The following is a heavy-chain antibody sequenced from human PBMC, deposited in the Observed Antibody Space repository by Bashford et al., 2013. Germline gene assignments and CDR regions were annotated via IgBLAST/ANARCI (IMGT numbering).Heavy chain of an antibody. J-gene: IGHJ3*02. V-gene: IGHV4-59*12. CDR2: IYYTGST. CDR1: GGSISSFY. Sequence: SETLSLTCTVSGGSISSFYWSWIRQPPGKGLEWIGYIYYTGSTNYNPSLKSRVTISVDTSKNQFSLKLTSVTAADTAVYYCARRYYFAFDIWGQGPLVTVSS. CDR3: ARRYYFAFDI. D-gene: IGHD1-26*01.